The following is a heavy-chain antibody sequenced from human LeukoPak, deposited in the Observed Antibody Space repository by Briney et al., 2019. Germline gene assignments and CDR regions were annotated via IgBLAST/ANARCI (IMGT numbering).Heavy chain of an antibody. Sequence: ASVKVSCKAAGFTFTSSAMQWVRQARGQRLEWIGWIVVGSGNTNYAQKFQERVTITRDMSTSRAYMELSSLRSEDTAVYYSAAVQVGANYFFDYWGQGTLVTVSS. CDR3: AAVQVGANYFFDY. CDR2: IVVGSGNT. J-gene: IGHJ4*02. V-gene: IGHV1-58*02. CDR1: GFTFTSSA. D-gene: IGHD1-26*01.